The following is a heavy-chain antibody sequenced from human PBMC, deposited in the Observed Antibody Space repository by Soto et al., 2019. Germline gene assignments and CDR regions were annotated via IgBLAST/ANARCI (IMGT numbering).Heavy chain of an antibody. Sequence: EVQLVESGGGLVQPGRSLRLSCAASGFTFDDYAMHWVRQAPGKGLEWVSGISWNSGSIGYADSVKGRFTISRDNAKNSLYLQMNSLRAEDTALYYCAKDSSSWFLYYFDYWGQGTLVTVSS. D-gene: IGHD6-13*01. CDR1: GFTFDDYA. V-gene: IGHV3-9*01. CDR2: ISWNSGSI. J-gene: IGHJ4*02. CDR3: AKDSSSWFLYYFDY.